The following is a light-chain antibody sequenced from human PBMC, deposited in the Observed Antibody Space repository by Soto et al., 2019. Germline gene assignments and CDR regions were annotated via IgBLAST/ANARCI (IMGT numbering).Light chain of an antibody. CDR3: SSYPTGNTRQIV. CDR1: SSDVGGYNY. J-gene: IGLJ1*01. V-gene: IGLV2-14*03. CDR2: DVT. Sequence: QSVLTQPASVSGSPGQSITISCTGTSSDVGGYNYVSWYQHHPGKAPKLIIYDVTSRPSGVSIRFSGSKSDNTASLTISGLQPEDEADYHCSSYPTGNTRQIVFGTGTKVTVL.